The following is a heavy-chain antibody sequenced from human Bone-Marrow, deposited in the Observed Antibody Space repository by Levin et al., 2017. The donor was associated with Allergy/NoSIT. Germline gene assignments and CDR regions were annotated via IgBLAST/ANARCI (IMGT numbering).Heavy chain of an antibody. V-gene: IGHV3-74*01. Sequence: QAGGSLRLSCVASGFTFRSYWMHWVRQVPGKGPVWVSRIGVDGSGTNYADSVKGRFTISRDNARNTLYLQMNGLRDEDTAVYYCTRDRQNDRTDYHPLFEWWGQGTQVTVSS. CDR2: IGVDGSGT. J-gene: IGHJ4*02. D-gene: IGHD3/OR15-3a*01. CDR3: TRDRQNDRTDYHPLFEW. CDR1: GFTFRSYW.